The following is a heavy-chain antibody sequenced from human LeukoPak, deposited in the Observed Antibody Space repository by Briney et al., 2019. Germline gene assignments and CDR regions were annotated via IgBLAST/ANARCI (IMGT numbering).Heavy chain of an antibody. V-gene: IGHV3-73*01. CDR2: IRSKANSYAT. D-gene: IGHD2-2*01. CDR3: TCPSDCSSTSCRYGGY. Sequence: GGSLRLSCAASGFTFSGSAMHWVRQASGKGLEWVGRIRSKANSYATAYAASVKGRFTISRDDSKNTAYLQMNSLKTEDTAVYYCTCPSDCSSTSCRYGGYWGQGTPVTVSS. J-gene: IGHJ4*02. CDR1: GFTFSGSA.